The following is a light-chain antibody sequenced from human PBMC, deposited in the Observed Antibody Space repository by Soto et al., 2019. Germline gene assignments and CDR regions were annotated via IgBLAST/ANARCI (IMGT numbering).Light chain of an antibody. CDR3: NAYTTSKTWV. J-gene: IGLJ3*02. Sequence: QSALTQPASVSGSPGQSITISCTGTSSDVGGYNYVSWYQQHPGKAPKLMIYEVTNRPSGVSNRFSGSRSGNTASLTISGLQAEDEAYYYCNAYTTSKTWVFGGGTKLTVL. V-gene: IGLV2-14*01. CDR2: EVT. CDR1: SSDVGGYNY.